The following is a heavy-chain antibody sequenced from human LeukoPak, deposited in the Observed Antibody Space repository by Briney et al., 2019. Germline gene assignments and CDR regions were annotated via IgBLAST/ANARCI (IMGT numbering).Heavy chain of an antibody. D-gene: IGHD5-12*01. CDR2: IYYSGST. CDR1: GGSISSYY. J-gene: IGHJ4*02. CDR3: ARVVATIYSRSRFFDY. V-gene: IGHV4-59*01. Sequence: MPSETLSLTCTVSGGSISSYYWSWIRQPPGKGLEWIGYIYYSGSTNYNPSLKSRVTISVDTSKNQFSLKLSSVTAADTAVYYCARVVATIYSRSRFFDYWGQGTLVTVSS.